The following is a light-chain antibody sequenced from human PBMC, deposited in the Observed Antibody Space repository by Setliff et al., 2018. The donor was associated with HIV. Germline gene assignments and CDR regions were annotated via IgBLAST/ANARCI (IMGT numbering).Light chain of an antibody. CDR1: SSDVGGYNY. CDR3: CSYTGTFTYV. J-gene: IGLJ1*01. V-gene: IGLV2-14*03. Sequence: QSALTQPASVSGSPGQSITISCTGTSSDVGGYNYVSWYQHHPGKAPILMIYDVSTRPSGVSNRFSGSKSGNTASLTISGLQAEDEADYFCCSYTGTFTYVFGSGTKVTVL. CDR2: DVS.